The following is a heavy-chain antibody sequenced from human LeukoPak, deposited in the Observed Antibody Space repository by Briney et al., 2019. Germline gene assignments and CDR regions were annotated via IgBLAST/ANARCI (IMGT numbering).Heavy chain of an antibody. Sequence: PGGSLRLSCAASGVTFDDYAMYWVRQAPGKGLEWVSGISWNSGSTGYADSVKGRFTISRDNAKNSLYLQMNSLRAEDTAVYYCARSFPWIQLWLPYFDYWGQGTLVTVSS. CDR3: ARSFPWIQLWLPYFDY. CDR1: GVTFDDYA. CDR2: ISWNSGST. D-gene: IGHD5-18*01. J-gene: IGHJ4*02. V-gene: IGHV3-9*01.